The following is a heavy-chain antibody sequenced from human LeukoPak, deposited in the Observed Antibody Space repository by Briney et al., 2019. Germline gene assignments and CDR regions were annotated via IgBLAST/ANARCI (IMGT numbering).Heavy chain of an antibody. V-gene: IGHV3-23*01. J-gene: IGHJ6*01. CDR2: LSGSGITT. D-gene: IGHD1-26*01. CDR3: AKMKGHPLPKYYMDV. CDR1: GFTFSNSA. Sequence: GGSLRLSCAASGFTFSNSAMSWVRQAPGKGLEWVSTLSGSGITTYYADSVKRRFTISRDNSKNTLYLEMNSLRAEDTAIYYCAKMKGHPLPKYYMDVWGQGTPVTVSS.